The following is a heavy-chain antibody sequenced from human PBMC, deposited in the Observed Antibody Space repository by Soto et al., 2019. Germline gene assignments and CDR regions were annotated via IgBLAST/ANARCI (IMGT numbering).Heavy chain of an antibody. J-gene: IGHJ4*02. CDR2: ISSSSSYI. D-gene: IGHD3-22*01. Sequence: LRLSCAASGFTFSSYSMNWVRQAPGKGLEWVSSISSSSSYIYYADSVKGRFTISRDNAKNSLYLQMNSLRAEDTAVYYCARDIGAYYYDSSGYYPGYWGQGTLVTVSS. V-gene: IGHV3-21*01. CDR3: ARDIGAYYYDSSGYYPGY. CDR1: GFTFSSYS.